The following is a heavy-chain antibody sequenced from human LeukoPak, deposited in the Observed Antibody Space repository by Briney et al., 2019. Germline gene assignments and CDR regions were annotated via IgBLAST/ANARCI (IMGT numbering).Heavy chain of an antibody. CDR2: ISYDGSNK. V-gene: IGHV3-30*18. J-gene: IGHJ4*02. CDR1: GFTFSSYG. D-gene: IGHD6-13*01. Sequence: GGSLRLSCAASGFTFSSYGMHWVRQAPGKGLEWVAVISYDGSNKYYVDSVKGRFTISRDNSKNTLYLQMNSLRAEDTAVYYCAKDSGSSWYYFDYWGQGTVVNLSS. CDR3: AKDSGSSWYYFDY.